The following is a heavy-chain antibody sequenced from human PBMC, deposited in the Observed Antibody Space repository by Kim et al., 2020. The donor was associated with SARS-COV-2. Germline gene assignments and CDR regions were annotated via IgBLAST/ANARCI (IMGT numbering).Heavy chain of an antibody. CDR3: ARDGGHFEIDY. CDR2: IYYSGST. V-gene: IGHV4-39*02. J-gene: IGHJ4*02. D-gene: IGHD3-16*01. Sequence: TLSLTCTVSGGSISSSGFYWGWVRQPPGKRLEWIGSIYYSGSTYYNPSLKSRVTMSVDTSKNQFSLKLSSVTAADTAVYYCARDGGHFEIDYWGQGTLVTVSS. CDR1: GGSISSSGFY.